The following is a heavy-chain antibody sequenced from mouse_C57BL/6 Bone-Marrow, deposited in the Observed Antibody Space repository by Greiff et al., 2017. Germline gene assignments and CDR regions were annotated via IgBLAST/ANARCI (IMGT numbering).Heavy chain of an antibody. V-gene: IGHV1-55*01. Sequence: QVQLQQPGAELVKPGASVKMFCKAFGHTFTSYWITWVKQRPGQGLEWIGDIYPGSGSTNYNEKFKGKATLTVDTSSSTAYLQLSSLTSEDSAVYYCARSWGVRWFFAYWGQGTLVTVSA. D-gene: IGHD2-3*01. CDR2: IYPGSGST. J-gene: IGHJ3*01. CDR1: GHTFTSYW. CDR3: ARSWGVRWFFAY.